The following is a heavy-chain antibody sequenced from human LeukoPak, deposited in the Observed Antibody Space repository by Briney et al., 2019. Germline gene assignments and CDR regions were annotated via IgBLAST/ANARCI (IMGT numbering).Heavy chain of an antibody. CDR1: GYSISSGYY. CDR3: ARGGGTYYYGSGSIDY. D-gene: IGHD3-10*01. Sequence: SETLSLTCTASGYSISSGYYWGWIRQPPGKGLEWIGSIYHSGSTYYNPSLKSRVTISVDTSKNQFSLKLSSVTAADTAVYYCARGGGTYYYGSGSIDYWGQGTLVTVSS. V-gene: IGHV4-38-2*02. CDR2: IYHSGST. J-gene: IGHJ4*02.